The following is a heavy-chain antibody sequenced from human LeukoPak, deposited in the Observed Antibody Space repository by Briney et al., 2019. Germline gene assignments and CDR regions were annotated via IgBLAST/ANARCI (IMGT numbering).Heavy chain of an antibody. CDR2: IKQDGSET. V-gene: IGHV3-7*01. Sequence: PGGSLRLSCEVSGFTFTNYWMSWVRQAPGKGLEWVASIKQDGSETYYVDSVKGRFTISRDNAKNSLYLQMNSLRAEDTAVYYCAELGITMIGGVWGKGTTVTISS. D-gene: IGHD3-10*02. J-gene: IGHJ6*04. CDR3: AELGITMIGGV. CDR1: GFTFTNYW.